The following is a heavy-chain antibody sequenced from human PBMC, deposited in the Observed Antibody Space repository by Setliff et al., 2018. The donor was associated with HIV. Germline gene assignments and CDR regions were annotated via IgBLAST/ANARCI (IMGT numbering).Heavy chain of an antibody. CDR2: VDPENPTT. V-gene: IGHV1-69-2*01. CDR1: GYTFTNQY. Sequence: WASVKVSCKMSGYTFTNQYIHWIQQAPGKGLEWMGLVDPENPTTIYAARFQGRVTITADTSTDTAYMELSRLRSEDTAIYYCASERSRGNYYYSLDVWGKGTTVTVSS. J-gene: IGHJ6*03. CDR3: ASERSRGNYYYSLDV.